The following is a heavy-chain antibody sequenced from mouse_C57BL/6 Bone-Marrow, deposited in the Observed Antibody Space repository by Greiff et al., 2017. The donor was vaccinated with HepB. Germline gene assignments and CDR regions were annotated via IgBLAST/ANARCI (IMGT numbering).Heavy chain of an antibody. D-gene: IGHD1-1*01. CDR3: ANYGRDYAMDG. V-gene: IGHV5-17*01. CDR1: GFTFSDYG. J-gene: IGHJ4*01. CDR2: ISSGSSTI. Sequence: DVMLVESGGGLVKPGGSLKLSCAASGFTFSDYGMHWVRQAPEKGLEWVAYISSGSSTIYYADTVKGRFTISRDNAKNTLFLQMTSLRSEDTAMYYCANYGRDYAMDGWGQGTSVTVSS.